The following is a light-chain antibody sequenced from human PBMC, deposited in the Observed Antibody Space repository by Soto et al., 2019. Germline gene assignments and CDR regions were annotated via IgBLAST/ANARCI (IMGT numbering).Light chain of an antibody. J-gene: IGKJ4*01. CDR3: QQANSFPLT. CDR1: HDLSSW. CDR2: AAS. Sequence: DIQMTQSPSSVFASVGDRVTITCRASHDLSSWLAWYQQKPGIAPKLLIHAASSLHSGVPSRFSDSGSGTDFTLTICSLQPEDFATYDCQQANSFPLTFGGGTKVEIK. V-gene: IGKV1-12*01.